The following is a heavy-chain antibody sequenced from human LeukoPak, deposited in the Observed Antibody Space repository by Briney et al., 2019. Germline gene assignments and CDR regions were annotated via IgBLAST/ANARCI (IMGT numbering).Heavy chain of an antibody. J-gene: IGHJ6*02. CDR3: ARVQLLWGQHYYYYYGMDV. CDR2: ISAYNGNT. V-gene: IGHV1-18*01. D-gene: IGHD2-21*01. CDR1: GGTFSSYA. Sequence: GASVKVSCKASGGTFSSYAISWVRQAPGQGLEWMGWISAYNGNTNYAQKLQGRVTMTTDTSTSTAYMELRSLRSDDTAVYYCARVQLLWGQHYYYYYGMDVWGQGTTVTVSS.